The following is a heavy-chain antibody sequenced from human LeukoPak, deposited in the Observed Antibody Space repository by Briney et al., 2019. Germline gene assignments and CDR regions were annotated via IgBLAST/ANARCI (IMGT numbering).Heavy chain of an antibody. D-gene: IGHD4-17*01. Sequence: PGGSLRLSCAASGFTFSSYSMNWVRQAPGKGLEWVSSISGSSSYIYYADSVKGRFTISRDNAKNSLYVQMNSLRAEDTAVYSCARGCTVTPIYFDYWGQRTLVTVSS. CDR1: GFTFSSYS. J-gene: IGHJ4*02. CDR3: ARGCTVTPIYFDY. CDR2: ISGSSSYI. V-gene: IGHV3-21*01.